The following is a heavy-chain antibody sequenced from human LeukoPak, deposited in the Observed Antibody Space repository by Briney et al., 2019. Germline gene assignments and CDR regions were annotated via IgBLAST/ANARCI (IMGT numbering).Heavy chain of an antibody. D-gene: IGHD3-22*01. Sequence: GRSLRLSCAASGFTFSSYGMHWVRQAPGKGLEWVAVISYDGSNKYYADSVKGRFTISRDNSKNTLYLQMNSLRAEDTAVYYCARDQSSGYSGDAFDIWGQGTMVTVSS. CDR1: GFTFSSYG. V-gene: IGHV3-30*03. CDR2: ISYDGSNK. CDR3: ARDQSSGYSGDAFDI. J-gene: IGHJ3*02.